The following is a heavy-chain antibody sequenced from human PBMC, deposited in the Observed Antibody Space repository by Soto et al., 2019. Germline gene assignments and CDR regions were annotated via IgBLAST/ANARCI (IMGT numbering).Heavy chain of an antibody. D-gene: IGHD6-13*01. CDR3: ARTLEYSSSWYGGLYYYYGMDV. J-gene: IGHJ6*02. CDR1: GGSISSYY. CDR2: IYYSGST. Sequence: SVTLSLTCTVSGGSISSYYWSWIRQPPGKGLEWIGYIYYSGSTNYNPSLKSRVTISVDTSKNQFSLKLSSVTAADTAVYYCARTLEYSSSWYGGLYYYYGMDVWGQGTTVTVSS. V-gene: IGHV4-59*01.